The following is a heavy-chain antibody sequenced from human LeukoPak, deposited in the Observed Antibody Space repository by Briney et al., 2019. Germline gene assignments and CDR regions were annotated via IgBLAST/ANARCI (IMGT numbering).Heavy chain of an antibody. CDR2: INTDSSDI. D-gene: IGHD2-21*01. CDR3: ARDTFHPGLIDS. J-gene: IGHJ4*02. V-gene: IGHV3-21*05. CDR1: GFTFSRYA. Sequence: PRGSLRLSCAASGFTFSRYAMNWVRQATGKGLEWVSYINTDSSDIHYADSVKGRFTISRDNARNTLYLQLSSLRAEDSAVYYCARDTFHPGLIDSWGQGTLVTVSS.